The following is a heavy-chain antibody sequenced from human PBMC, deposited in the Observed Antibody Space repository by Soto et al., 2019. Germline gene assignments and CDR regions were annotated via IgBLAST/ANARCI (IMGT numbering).Heavy chain of an antibody. V-gene: IGHV3-30-3*01. J-gene: IGHJ4*02. Sequence: QVQLVESGGGVVQPGRSLRLSCAASGFTFSSYAMHWVRQAPGKGLEWVAVISYDGSNKYYADSVKGRFTISRDNSKNTLYLQMNSLRAEDTAVYYCARDLLDSSSWYGYFDYWGQGTLVTVSS. CDR2: ISYDGSNK. D-gene: IGHD6-13*01. CDR1: GFTFSSYA. CDR3: ARDLLDSSSWYGYFDY.